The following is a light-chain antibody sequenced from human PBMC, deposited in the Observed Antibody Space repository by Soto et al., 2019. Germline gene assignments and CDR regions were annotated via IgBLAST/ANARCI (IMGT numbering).Light chain of an antibody. CDR1: SSNIGAGYD. CDR3: QAYDSSLGGLVV. Sequence: QSVLTQPPSVSGAPGQTVTISCTGTSSNIGAGYDVQWYQQLPGAAPKLLIFTDSHRPSGVPDRFSGSKSGTSASLAITGLQAEDEADYYCQAYDSSLGGLVVFGGGTKLTVL. CDR2: TDS. V-gene: IGLV1-40*01. J-gene: IGLJ2*01.